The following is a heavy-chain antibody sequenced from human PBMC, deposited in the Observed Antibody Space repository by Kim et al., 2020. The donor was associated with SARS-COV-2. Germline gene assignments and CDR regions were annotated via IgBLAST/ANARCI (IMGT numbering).Heavy chain of an antibody. J-gene: IGHJ4*02. D-gene: IGHD3-16*01. V-gene: IGHV6-1*01. Sequence: YSQSVQSRIANNPDTSKNQISLQLNSMTPEDTAVYFCARDPGGFTSTFDYWGQGTLVTVSS. CDR3: ARDPGGFTSTFDY.